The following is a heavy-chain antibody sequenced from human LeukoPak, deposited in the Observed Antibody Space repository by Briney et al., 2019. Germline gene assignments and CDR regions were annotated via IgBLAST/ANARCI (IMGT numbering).Heavy chain of an antibody. CDR3: AKLSLGDGSGYYSLFDY. CDR1: GFTFSSYA. CDR2: ISGSGGST. Sequence: GGSLRLSCAASGFTFSSYAMSWVRQAPGKGLEWVSAISGSGGSTYYADSVKGRFTISRDNSKNTLYLQMNSLRAEDTAVYYCAKLSLGDGSGYYSLFDYWGQGTLVTVSS. V-gene: IGHV3-23*01. D-gene: IGHD3-22*01. J-gene: IGHJ4*02.